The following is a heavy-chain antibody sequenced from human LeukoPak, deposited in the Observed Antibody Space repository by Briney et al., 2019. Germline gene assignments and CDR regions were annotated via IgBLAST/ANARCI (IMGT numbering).Heavy chain of an antibody. CDR1: GFTFSSYW. D-gene: IGHD2-15*01. Sequence: GGSLRLSCAASGFTFSSYWMSWVRQAPGKGLEWVANIKQDGSEKYYVDSVKGRFTISRDNAKNSLYLQMNSLRAEDTAVYYCARDCSGGSCSSSYYYGMDVWGQGTTVTVSS. V-gene: IGHV3-7*01. J-gene: IGHJ6*02. CDR2: IKQDGSEK. CDR3: ARDCSGGSCSSSYYYGMDV.